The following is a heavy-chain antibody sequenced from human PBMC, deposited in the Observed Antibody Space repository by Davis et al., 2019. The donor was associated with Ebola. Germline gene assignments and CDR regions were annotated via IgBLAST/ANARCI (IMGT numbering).Heavy chain of an antibody. J-gene: IGHJ4*02. D-gene: IGHD2/OR15-2a*01. CDR1: GFTFRLYG. CDR2: MSYDETDK. Sequence: GGSLRPPCAASGFTFRLYGMHWVRQAPGKGLEWLAFMSYDETDKYYSDSLKGRFTISRDISKNTLYLDMSSLRSEDTALYFCAKPLYANYEGIYDWGQGTLVIVSS. V-gene: IGHV3-30*02. CDR3: AKPLYANYEGIYD.